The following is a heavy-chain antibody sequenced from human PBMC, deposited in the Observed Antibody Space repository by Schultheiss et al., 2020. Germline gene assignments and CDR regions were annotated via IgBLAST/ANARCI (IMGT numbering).Heavy chain of an antibody. Sequence: SCAASGFNFANAWMNWVRQAPGKGLEWVGRIKSESDGGTTEYAAPAEGRVSISRDDSKNMLYLEVNSLKTEDTAVYYCTTDRIIVKPGAEVYGVRPTYDYNVDVWGQGTTVTVSS. D-gene: IGHD3-10*01. CDR2: IKSESDGGTT. CDR3: TTDRIIVKPGAEVYGVRPTYDYNVDV. CDR1: GFNFANAW. V-gene: IGHV3-15*01. J-gene: IGHJ6*02.